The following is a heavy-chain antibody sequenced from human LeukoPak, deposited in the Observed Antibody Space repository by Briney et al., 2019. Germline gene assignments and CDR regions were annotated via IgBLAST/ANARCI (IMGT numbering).Heavy chain of an antibody. J-gene: IGHJ4*02. V-gene: IGHV4-34*01. CDR3: ARGRNSYGSGSYYNYPLDY. CDR2: INHSGST. CDR1: GGSFSGYY. D-gene: IGHD3-10*01. Sequence: PSETLSLTCAVYGGSFSGYYWSWIRQPPGKGLEWIGEINHSGSTNYNPSLKSRVTISVDTSKSQFSLKLSSVTAADTAVYYCARGRNSYGSGSYYNYPLDYWGQGTLVTVSS.